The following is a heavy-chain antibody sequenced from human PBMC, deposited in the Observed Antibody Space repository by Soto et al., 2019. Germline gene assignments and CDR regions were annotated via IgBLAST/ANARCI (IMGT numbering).Heavy chain of an antibody. D-gene: IGHD2-2*01. J-gene: IGHJ5*02. CDR3: ARDHFGPGGYCSSTSCSDP. CDR2: IIPIFGTA. V-gene: IGHV1-69*01. CDR1: GGTFSSYA. Sequence: QVQLVQSGAEVKKPGSSVKVSCKASGGTFSSYAISWVRQAPGQGLEWMGGIIPIFGTANYAQKFQGRGTITADESTSTAYMELSSLRSEDTAVYYCARDHFGPGGYCSSTSCSDPWGQGTLVTVSS.